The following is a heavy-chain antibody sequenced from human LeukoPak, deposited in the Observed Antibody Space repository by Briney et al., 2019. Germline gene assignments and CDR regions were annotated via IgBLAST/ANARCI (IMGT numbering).Heavy chain of an antibody. J-gene: IGHJ5*02. CDR3: ARDSVYATNWYDP. V-gene: IGHV4-59*01. CDR2: ITFSGGT. Sequence: SETLSLTCTVSGASISSSNWNRIRQAPGKGLEWIGYITFSGGTNYHPSLGSRVTVSLDMSKNQFSLKLTSVTAADTAIYYCARDSVYATNWYDPWGQGTLVTVSS. CDR1: GASISSSN. D-gene: IGHD2-8*01.